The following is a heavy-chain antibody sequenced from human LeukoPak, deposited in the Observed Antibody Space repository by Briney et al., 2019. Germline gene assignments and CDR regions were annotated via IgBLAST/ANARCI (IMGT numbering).Heavy chain of an antibody. D-gene: IGHD3-10*01. CDR3: AGWFGELLPLFAY. Sequence: SETLSLTCTVSGYSITRGYYWGWIRQPPGKGLEWIGSVYHSANTYYNPSLKGRVTISVDTSKNQFSLRVSSVSAADTAVYYCAGWFGELLPLFAYWGQGALVTVSP. J-gene: IGHJ4*02. CDR2: VYHSANT. CDR1: GYSITRGYY. V-gene: IGHV4-38-2*02.